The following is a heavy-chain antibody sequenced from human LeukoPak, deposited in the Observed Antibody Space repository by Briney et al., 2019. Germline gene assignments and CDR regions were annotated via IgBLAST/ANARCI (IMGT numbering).Heavy chain of an antibody. CDR2: INHSGST. D-gene: IGHD2-2*01. J-gene: IGHJ6*02. CDR3: ARDRRYCSSTSCPRLSYYYYYGMDV. Sequence: SETLSLTCAVYGGSFSGYYWSWIRQPPGKGLEWIGEINHSGSTNYNPSLKSRVTISVDTSKNQFSLKLSSVTAADTAVYYCARDRRYCSSTSCPRLSYYYYYGMDVWGQGITVTVSS. V-gene: IGHV4-34*01. CDR1: GGSFSGYY.